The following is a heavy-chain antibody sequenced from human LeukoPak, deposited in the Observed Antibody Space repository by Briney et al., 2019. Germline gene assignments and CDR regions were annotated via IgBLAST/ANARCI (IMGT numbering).Heavy chain of an antibody. CDR2: INPNSGGT. Sequence: ASVKVSCKASGYTVTAYYMHWVRQAPGQGLEWMGRINPNSGGTNYAQKFQGRVTMTRDKSISTAYMELSRLTSDDTAVYYCAREGRRGSYCYFDYWGQGTLVSVSS. CDR3: AREGRRGSYCYFDY. D-gene: IGHD1-26*01. V-gene: IGHV1-2*02. J-gene: IGHJ4*02. CDR1: GYTVTAYY.